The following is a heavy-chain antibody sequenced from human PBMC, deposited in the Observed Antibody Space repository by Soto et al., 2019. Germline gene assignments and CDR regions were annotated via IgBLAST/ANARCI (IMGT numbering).Heavy chain of an antibody. J-gene: IGHJ4*01. CDR1: GYTFGKYG. V-gene: IGHV1-18*01. CDR2: ISVYHGNT. CDR3: SKNCSGASCGLDH. Sequence: QVQLVQSGTEVKKPGASVKVSCKASGYTFGKYGISWVRQAPGQGLEWVGWISVYHGNTVHAQKFRGRVNMTTDPSRSTAYIELGSLKSCRPAIYFCSKNCSGASCGLDHWGHGTLVTVPS. D-gene: IGHD2-15*01.